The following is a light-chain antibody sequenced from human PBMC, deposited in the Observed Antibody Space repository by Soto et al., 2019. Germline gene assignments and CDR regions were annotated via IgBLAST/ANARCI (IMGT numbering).Light chain of an antibody. CDR2: EGS. J-gene: IGLJ2*01. CDR1: SSDVGSSSL. Sequence: QSASVSGSPGQSITISCTGSSSDVGSSSLVSWYQQHPGKAPRLMIYEGSKRPSGVSSRFSASKSANTASLTIAGLQAEDEAHYYCCSYAGGSTVVFGGGTKLTVL. V-gene: IGLV2-23*01. CDR3: CSYAGGSTVV.